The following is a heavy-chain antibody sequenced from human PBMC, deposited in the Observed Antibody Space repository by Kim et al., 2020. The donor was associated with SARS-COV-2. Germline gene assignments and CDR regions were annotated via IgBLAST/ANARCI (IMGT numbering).Heavy chain of an antibody. D-gene: IGHD3-3*01. V-gene: IGHV3-33*01. CDR3: ARDLDLEWLVYYFDY. Sequence: GGSLRLSCAASGFTFSSYGMHWVRQAPGKGLEWVAVIWSDGINKDYADSVKGRFTISRDNSKNTLYLQMNSLRAEDTAVYYCARDLDLEWLVYYFDYWGQGTLVSVSS. J-gene: IGHJ4*02. CDR2: IWSDGINK. CDR1: GFTFSSYG.